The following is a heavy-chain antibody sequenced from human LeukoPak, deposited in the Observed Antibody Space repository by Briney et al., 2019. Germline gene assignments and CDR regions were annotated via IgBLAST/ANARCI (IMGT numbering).Heavy chain of an antibody. CDR1: GGSISSSSYY. J-gene: IGHJ5*02. CDR2: IYYSGST. D-gene: IGHD3-10*01. Sequence: TSETLSLTCTVSGGSISSSSYYWGWIRQPPGKGLEWIGSIYYSGSTYYNPSLKSRVTISVDTSKNQFSLKLSSVTAADTAVYYCARRARLGSNWFDPWGQGTLVTVSS. V-gene: IGHV4-39*01. CDR3: ARRARLGSNWFDP.